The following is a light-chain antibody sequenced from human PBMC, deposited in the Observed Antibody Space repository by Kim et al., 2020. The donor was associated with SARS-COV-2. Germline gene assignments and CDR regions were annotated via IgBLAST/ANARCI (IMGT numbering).Light chain of an antibody. Sequence: SELTQDPAVSVALGQTVRITCQGASLRIYSASWYQQKPGQAPVLVIYGENSRPSGIADRFSGSNSGHAVSLTITGAQAEDEADYYCSSRDSSGDHWVFGGGTQLTVL. CDR3: SSRDSSGDHWV. CDR1: SLRIYS. V-gene: IGLV3-19*01. CDR2: GEN. J-gene: IGLJ3*02.